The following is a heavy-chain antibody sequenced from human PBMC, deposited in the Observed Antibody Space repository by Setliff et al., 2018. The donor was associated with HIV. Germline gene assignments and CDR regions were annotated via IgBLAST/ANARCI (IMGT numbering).Heavy chain of an antibody. CDR2: MNPNSGNT. Sequence: ASVKVSCKASGYTFTSYDINWVRQATGQGLEWMGWMNPNSGNTGYAQKFQGRVTMTRDASISTAYMELNTLKFEDTAVYYCARARRDSYDRGRRIHYYIDVWGKGTTVTVSS. D-gene: IGHD3-22*01. V-gene: IGHV1-8*02. CDR3: ARARRDSYDRGRRIHYYIDV. J-gene: IGHJ6*03. CDR1: GYTFTSYD.